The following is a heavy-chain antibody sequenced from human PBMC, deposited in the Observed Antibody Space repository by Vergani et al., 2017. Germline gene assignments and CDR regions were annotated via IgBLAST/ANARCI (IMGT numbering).Heavy chain of an antibody. CDR2: IYYSGST. CDR1: GASIRSSNYY. Sequence: QLQLQESGPGLVKPSATLSLTCSVSGASIRSSNYYWGWIRQPPGKGLEWIASIYYSGSTYYNPSLKSPVTISVDTSKNQFSLKLRSVTAADTAVYVCARHSSVEWWVKLGWIDPWGQGILVTVSS. J-gene: IGHJ5*02. V-gene: IGHV4-39*01. D-gene: IGHD3-3*01. CDR3: ARHSSVEWWVKLGWIDP.